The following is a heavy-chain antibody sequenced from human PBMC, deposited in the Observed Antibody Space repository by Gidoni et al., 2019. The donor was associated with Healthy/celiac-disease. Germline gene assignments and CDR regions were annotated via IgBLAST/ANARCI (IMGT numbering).Heavy chain of an antibody. CDR1: GFTFSSYA. Sequence: EVQLLESGGGLVQPGGSLRLPCAASGFTFSSYAMSWVRQAPGKGLEWVSAISGSGGRTYYADSVKGRFTISRDNSKNTLYLQMNSLRAEDTAVYYCAKDYSSGWGGGYYFDYWGQGTLVTVSS. V-gene: IGHV3-23*01. D-gene: IGHD6-19*01. CDR2: ISGSGGRT. CDR3: AKDYSSGWGGGYYFDY. J-gene: IGHJ4*02.